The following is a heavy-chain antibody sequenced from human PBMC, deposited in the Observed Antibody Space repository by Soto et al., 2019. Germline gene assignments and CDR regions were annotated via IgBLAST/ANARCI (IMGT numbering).Heavy chain of an antibody. CDR1: GGSFSGYY. Sequence: SETLSLTCAVYGGSFSGYYWSWIRQPPGKGLEWIGEINDSGSTNNNPSLKSRVTISVDTSKNQFSLKLSSVTAADTAVYYCARMPSRVTTVTTGQGSSGYYWKVYGMDVWGQGTTVTVSS. CDR2: INDSGST. J-gene: IGHJ6*02. CDR3: ARMPSRVTTVTTGQGSSGYYWKVYGMDV. V-gene: IGHV4-34*01. D-gene: IGHD4-17*01.